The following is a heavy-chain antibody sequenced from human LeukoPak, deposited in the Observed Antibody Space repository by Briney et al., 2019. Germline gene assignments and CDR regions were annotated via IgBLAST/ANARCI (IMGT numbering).Heavy chain of an antibody. Sequence: PSQTLSLTCTVSGGSISSGGHSWSWIRQPPGKGLEWIGSIYYSGSTYYNPSLKSRVTISVDTSKNQFSLKLSSVTAADTAVYYCARVKTRGKYGSGSYSDYYYYGMDVWGQGTTVTVSS. CDR3: ARVKTRGKYGSGSYSDYYYYGMDV. D-gene: IGHD3-10*01. CDR1: GGSISSGGHS. CDR2: IYYSGST. V-gene: IGHV4-30-2*03. J-gene: IGHJ6*02.